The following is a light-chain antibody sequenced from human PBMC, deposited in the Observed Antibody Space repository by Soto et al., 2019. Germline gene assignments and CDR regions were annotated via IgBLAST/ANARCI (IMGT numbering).Light chain of an antibody. CDR2: GAS. CDR3: QQYGSSGT. Sequence: EIVCTQSPGTLSLSPGARATLSCRASQSVSNNYLAWYQQKPGQAPRLLIYGASNRATGIPDRFSGSGSGTDFTLTISRLEPEDFAVYYCQQYGSSGTFGQGTNVDIK. V-gene: IGKV3-20*01. J-gene: IGKJ1*01. CDR1: QSVSNNY.